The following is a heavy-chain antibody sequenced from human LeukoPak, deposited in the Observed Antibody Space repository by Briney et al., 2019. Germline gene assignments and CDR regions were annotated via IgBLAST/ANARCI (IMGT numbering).Heavy chain of an antibody. J-gene: IGHJ3*02. D-gene: IGHD3-10*01. Sequence: GGSLRLSCAASGFTFSSYAMTWVRQAPGKGLEWVAVIWYDGSNKYYADSVKGRFTISRDNSKNTLYLQMNSLRAEDTAVYYCARDSKEVLLWFGELLNDAFDIWGQGTMVTVSS. CDR1: GFTFSSYA. V-gene: IGHV3-33*08. CDR3: ARDSKEVLLWFGELLNDAFDI. CDR2: IWYDGSNK.